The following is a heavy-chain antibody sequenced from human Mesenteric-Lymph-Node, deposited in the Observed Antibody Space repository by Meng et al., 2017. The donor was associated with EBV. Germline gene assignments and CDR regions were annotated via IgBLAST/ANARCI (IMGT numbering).Heavy chain of an antibody. CDR1: GGSFSGYY. Sequence: GPVLFKPSDPLSLTCAVYGGSFSGYYLSWIRQSPGKGLEWIGEINHSGSTNYNPSLKSRVTISLDTSKTQFSLKLSSVTAADTAVYYCASPGYPGGVLWFANWGQGTLVTVSS. CDR2: INHSGST. D-gene: IGHD3-10*01. J-gene: IGHJ4*02. CDR3: ASPGYPGGVLWFAN. V-gene: IGHV4-34*01.